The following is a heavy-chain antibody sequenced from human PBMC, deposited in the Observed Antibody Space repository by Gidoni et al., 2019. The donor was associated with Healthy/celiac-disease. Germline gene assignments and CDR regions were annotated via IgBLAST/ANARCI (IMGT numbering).Heavy chain of an antibody. CDR2: IYYSGST. Sequence: QLQLQESGPGLVKPSETLSLTCTVSGGSISSSSYYWGWIRQPPGKGLEWIGSIYYSGSTYYNPSLKSRVTISVDTSKNQFSLKLSSVTAADTAVYYCARRPFWSGPMGWWFDPWGQGTLVTVSS. CDR3: ARRPFWSGPMGWWFDP. CDR1: GGSISSSSYY. J-gene: IGHJ5*02. D-gene: IGHD3-3*01. V-gene: IGHV4-39*01.